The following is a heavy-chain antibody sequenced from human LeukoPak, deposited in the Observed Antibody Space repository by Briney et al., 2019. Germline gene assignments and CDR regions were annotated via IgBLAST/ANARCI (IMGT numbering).Heavy chain of an antibody. CDR2: ISYDGSNK. CDR3: ARETGSAVGSTDFDY. CDR1: GFTFSSYA. Sequence: GGSLRLSCAASGFTFSSYAIHWVRQAPGKGLEWVAVISYDGSNKYYADSVKGRFTISRDNSKNTLYLQMNSLRAEDTAVYYCARETGSAVGSTDFDYWGQGTLVTDSS. J-gene: IGHJ4*02. V-gene: IGHV3-30-3*01. D-gene: IGHD4-17*01.